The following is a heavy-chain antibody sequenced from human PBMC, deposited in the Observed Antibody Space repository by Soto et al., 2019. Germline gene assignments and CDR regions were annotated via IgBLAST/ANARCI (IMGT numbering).Heavy chain of an antibody. V-gene: IGHV3-30*18. D-gene: IGHD1-26*01. CDR2: ISYDGSNK. CDR1: GFTFSSYG. Sequence: GGSLRLSCAASGFTFSSYGMHWVRQAPGKGLEWVAVISYDGSNKYYADSVKGRFTISRDNSKNTLYLQMNSLRAEDTAVYYCAKAKYSGSYYYFDYWGQGTLVTVSS. J-gene: IGHJ4*02. CDR3: AKAKYSGSYYYFDY.